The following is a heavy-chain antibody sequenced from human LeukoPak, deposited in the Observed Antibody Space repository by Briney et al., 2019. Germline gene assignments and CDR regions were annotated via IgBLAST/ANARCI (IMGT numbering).Heavy chain of an antibody. D-gene: IGHD1-26*01. V-gene: IGHV3-74*01. Sequence: PGGSLRLSCAASGFPFNTYWMHWVRQAPGKGLMWVSRISRDGSSTNYADSVKGRFTIFRDNAKNSLYLQMNSLRDEDTAVYYCARTIWESSIDSWGQGTLVTVSS. CDR1: GFPFNTYW. J-gene: IGHJ4*02. CDR3: ARTIWESSIDS. CDR2: ISRDGSST.